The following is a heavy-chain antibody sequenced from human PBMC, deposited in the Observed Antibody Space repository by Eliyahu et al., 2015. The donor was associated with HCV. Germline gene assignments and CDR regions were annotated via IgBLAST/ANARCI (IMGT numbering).Heavy chain of an antibody. V-gene: IGHV3-13*01. Sequence: EVQLVESGGGLVQPGGSLRLSCAASGFTFGGYDMHWVRQATGKGLEWVSAIGTGGDTYYRASVKGRFTISRDSGKKSLYLQMNSLRAEDTAIYYCARGGTGATHFDFWGQGTLVTVYS. D-gene: IGHD1-1*01. CDR2: IGTGGDT. CDR3: ARGGTGATHFDF. J-gene: IGHJ4*02. CDR1: GFTFGGYD.